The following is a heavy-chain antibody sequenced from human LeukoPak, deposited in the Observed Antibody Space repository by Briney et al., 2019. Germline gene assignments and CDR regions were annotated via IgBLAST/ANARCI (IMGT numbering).Heavy chain of an antibody. CDR2: INPSGGST. CDR1: GYTFTSYG. D-gene: IGHD1-20*01. Sequence: ASVKVSCKASGYTFTSYGISWVRQAPGQGLEWMGIINPSGGSTSYAQKFQGRVTMTRDMSTSTVYMELSSLRSEDTAVYYCARDRSITGRRGWFDPWGQGTLVTVSS. J-gene: IGHJ5*02. CDR3: ARDRSITGRRGWFDP. V-gene: IGHV1-46*01.